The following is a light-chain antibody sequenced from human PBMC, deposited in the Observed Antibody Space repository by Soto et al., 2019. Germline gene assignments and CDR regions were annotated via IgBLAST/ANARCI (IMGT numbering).Light chain of an antibody. Sequence: QSVLSQPPSASGTPGQRVTISCSGSSSNIGRNYIYWYQQLPGTAPKLLIYGNTQRPSGVPDRFSGSKSGTSVSLAISGLQAEDEADYYCQSYDRSLSGSVFGAGTKVTVL. CDR3: QSYDRSLSGSV. J-gene: IGLJ1*01. V-gene: IGLV1-47*02. CDR1: SSNIGRNY. CDR2: GNT.